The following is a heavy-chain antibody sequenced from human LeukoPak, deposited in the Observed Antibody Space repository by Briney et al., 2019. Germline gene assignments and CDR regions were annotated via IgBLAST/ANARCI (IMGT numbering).Heavy chain of an antibody. D-gene: IGHD3-10*01. CDR1: GYSFANYW. CDR2: IYPLNSDT. CDR3: ARHRGGVRPPDY. J-gene: IGHJ4*02. V-gene: IGHV5-51*01. Sequence: GESLKISCKGSGYSFANYWIGWVRQMPGKGLEWMGIIYPLNSDTRYSPSFQGQATISADKSISTAYLQWSSLKASDTAMYYCARHRGGVRPPDYWGQGTLVTVSS.